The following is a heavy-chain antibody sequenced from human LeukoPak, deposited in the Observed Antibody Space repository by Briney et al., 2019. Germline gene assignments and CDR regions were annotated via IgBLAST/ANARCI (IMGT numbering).Heavy chain of an antibody. D-gene: IGHD3-10*01. CDR1: GFTFSTYD. J-gene: IGHJ4*02. CDR2: IGSSGST. Sequence: LSGGSLRLSCAASGFTFSTYDMTWVRQAPGKGLEWVSAIGSSGSTYYAASVKGRFTISRDNFKNKLYLQMNSRRAEDTAIYYCANPFYGSGPRGYWGQGTLVTVSS. CDR3: ANPFYGSGPRGY. V-gene: IGHV3-23*01.